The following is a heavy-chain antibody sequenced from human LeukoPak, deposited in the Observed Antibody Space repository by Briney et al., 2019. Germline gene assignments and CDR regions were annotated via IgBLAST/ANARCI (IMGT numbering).Heavy chain of an antibody. CDR2: ITSSGDTI. J-gene: IGHJ3*02. V-gene: IGHV3-48*01. CDR1: VFPFSRYS. Sequence: PGGSLRLSCTTSVFPFSRYSMNWVRQAPGKGLEWVSYITSSGDTIYYADSVKGRFTISRDNAKNSLYLQMNSLRAEDTAVYYCACDYVWGSYRPNAFDIWGQGTMVTVSS. CDR3: ACDYVWGSYRPNAFDI. D-gene: IGHD3-16*02.